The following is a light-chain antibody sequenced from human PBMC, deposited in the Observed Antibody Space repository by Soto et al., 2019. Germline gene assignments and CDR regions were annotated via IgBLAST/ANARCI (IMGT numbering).Light chain of an antibody. CDR1: QSISDY. J-gene: IGKJ1*01. V-gene: IGKV1-39*01. Sequence: DIQMTQSPSSLSASVGDRVTITCRANQSISDYLNWYQQKPGKAPKFLIYASSSLQSGVPSRFRGSGSGTDFTLTISRLEPEDFAVYYCQQYGSSQWTFGQGTKVDIK. CDR3: QQYGSSQWT. CDR2: ASS.